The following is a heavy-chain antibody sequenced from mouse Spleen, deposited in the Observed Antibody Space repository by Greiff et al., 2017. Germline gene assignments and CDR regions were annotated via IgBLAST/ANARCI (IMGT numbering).Heavy chain of an antibody. CDR2: ISSGGGNT. D-gene: IGHD2-3*01. Sequence: EVQGVESGGGLVKLGGSLKLSCAASGFTFSSYAMSWVRQTPEKRLEWVATISSGGGNTYYPDSVKGRFTISRDNAKNTLYLQMSSLKSEDTAMYYCARLYDGYPYYYAMDYWGQGTSVTVSS. J-gene: IGHJ4*01. CDR3: ARLYDGYPYYYAMDY. CDR1: GFTFSSYA. V-gene: IGHV5-9-3*01.